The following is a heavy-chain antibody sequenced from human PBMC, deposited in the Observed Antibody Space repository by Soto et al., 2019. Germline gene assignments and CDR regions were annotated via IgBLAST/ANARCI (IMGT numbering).Heavy chain of an antibody. CDR3: ARDRYGDSHFDAFDI. D-gene: IGHD4-17*01. V-gene: IGHV4-31*03. CDR1: GGSISSGGYY. CDR2: IYYSGST. Sequence: PSETLSLTCTVSGGSISSGGYYCSWIRQHPGKGLEWIGYIYYSGSTYYNPSLKSRVTISVDTSKNQFSLKLSSVTAADTAVYYCARDRYGDSHFDAFDIWGQGTMVTVSS. J-gene: IGHJ3*02.